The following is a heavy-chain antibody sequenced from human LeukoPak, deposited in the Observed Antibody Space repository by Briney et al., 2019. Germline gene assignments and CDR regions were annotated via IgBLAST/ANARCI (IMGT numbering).Heavy chain of an antibody. Sequence: SVKVSCKASGGTFSSYAISWVRQAPGQGLEWMGGIIPIFGTANYAQKFQGRVTITADESTSTAYMELSSLRSEDTAVYYCARDWDGDYVYYYYYGMDVWGQGTTVTVSS. V-gene: IGHV1-69*13. J-gene: IGHJ6*02. CDR3: ARDWDGDYVYYYYYGMDV. D-gene: IGHD4-17*01. CDR2: IIPIFGTA. CDR1: GGTFSSYA.